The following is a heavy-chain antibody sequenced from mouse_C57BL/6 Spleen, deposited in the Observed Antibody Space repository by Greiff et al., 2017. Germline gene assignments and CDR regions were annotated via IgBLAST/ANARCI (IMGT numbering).Heavy chain of an antibody. CDR1: GFTFGSYT. CDR3: ARQGNDYDSFAY. CDR2: ISGGGGNT. Sequence: EVKVVESGGGLVKPGGSLKLSCAASGFTFGSYTMSWVRQTPEKRLEWVATISGGGGNTYYPDSVKGRFTISRDNAKNTLYLQMSSLRSEDTALYYCARQGNDYDSFAYWGQGTLVTVSA. J-gene: IGHJ3*01. V-gene: IGHV5-9*01. D-gene: IGHD2-4*01.